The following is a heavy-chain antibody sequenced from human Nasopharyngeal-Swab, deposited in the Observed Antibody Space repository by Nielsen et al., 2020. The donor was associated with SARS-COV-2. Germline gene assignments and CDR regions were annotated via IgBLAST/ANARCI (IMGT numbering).Heavy chain of an antibody. CDR3: AKDSTMVQGRGGFDP. D-gene: IGHD3-10*01. V-gene: IGHV3-23*01. CDR1: GFTFSSYA. J-gene: IGHJ5*02. Sequence: GESLNIYCAASGFTFSSYALSWVRQAPGKGLEWVSAISGSGGSKYYADSVKGRFTISRDNSKNTLYLQMNSLRAEDTAVYYCAKDSTMVQGRGGFDPWGQGTLVTVSS. CDR2: ISGSGGSK.